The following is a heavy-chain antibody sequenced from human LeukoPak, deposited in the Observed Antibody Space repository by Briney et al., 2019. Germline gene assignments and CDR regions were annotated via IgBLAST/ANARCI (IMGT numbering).Heavy chain of an antibody. J-gene: IGHJ3*02. CDR2: ISAYNGNT. CDR3: ARDDSTDPGIAVAGFGDAFDI. Sequence: ASVKVSCKASGYTFTSYDINWVRQATGQGLEWMGWISAYNGNTNYSQKLQGRVTMTTDTSTSTAYMELRSLRSDDTAVYYCARDDSTDPGIAVAGFGDAFDIWGQGTMVTVSS. V-gene: IGHV1-18*01. CDR1: GYTFTSYD. D-gene: IGHD6-19*01.